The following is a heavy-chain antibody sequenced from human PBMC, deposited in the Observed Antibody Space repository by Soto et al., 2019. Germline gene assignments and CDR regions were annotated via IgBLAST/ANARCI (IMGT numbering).Heavy chain of an antibody. CDR1: GGSFSGYD. Sequence: QVQLQQWGAGLLKPSETLSLTCAVYGGSFSGYDWSWIRQSPGKGLEWVGEINHSGSTNYNPSLKRRVTMSVDTSKHQFSLKLSSVTAADTAVYYCARGVVGATTAGLFDYWGQGTLVTVSS. CDR2: INHSGST. V-gene: IGHV4-34*01. CDR3: ARGVVGATTAGLFDY. J-gene: IGHJ4*02. D-gene: IGHD1-26*01.